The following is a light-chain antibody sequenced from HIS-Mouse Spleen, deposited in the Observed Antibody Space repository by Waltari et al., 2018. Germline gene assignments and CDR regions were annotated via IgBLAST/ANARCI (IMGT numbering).Light chain of an antibody. J-gene: IGLJ2*01. CDR3: SSYAGSNNLGV. CDR2: EVS. CDR1: SSDVGGYTS. V-gene: IGLV2-8*01. Sequence: QSALTQPPSASGSPGQSVPISCTGTSSDVGGYTSVPWYQQHPGKAPKLMIYEVSKRPSGVPDRFSGSKSGNTASLTVSGLQAEDEADYYCSSYAGSNNLGVFGGGTKLTVL.